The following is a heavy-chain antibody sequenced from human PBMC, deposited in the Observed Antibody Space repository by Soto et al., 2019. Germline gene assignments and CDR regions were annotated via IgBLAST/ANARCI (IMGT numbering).Heavy chain of an antibody. Sequence: QVQLQESGPGLVKPSETLSLTCTVSGGSISSYYWSWIRQPPGKGLEWIASIHYSGSTKYNPSLNGRVTLSVDTSKNQFSLKLSSVPAADTAVYYCAGSTGWYWFDPWGQGTLVTVSS. CDR1: GGSISSYY. D-gene: IGHD6-19*01. J-gene: IGHJ5*02. V-gene: IGHV4-59*08. CDR3: AGSTGWYWFDP. CDR2: IHYSGST.